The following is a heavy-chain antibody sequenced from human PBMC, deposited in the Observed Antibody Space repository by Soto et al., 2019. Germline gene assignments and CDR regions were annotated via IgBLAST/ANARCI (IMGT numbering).Heavy chain of an antibody. V-gene: IGHV1-69*02. CDR1: GGTFSSYT. D-gene: IGHD3-10*01. Sequence: QVQLVQSGAEVKKPGSSVKVSCKASGGTFSSYTISWVRQAPGQGLEWMGRIIPILGIANYAQKFQGRVTITADKSTSTAYMELSSLRSEDTAVYYFARGGSGSYVDYWGQGTLVTVSS. CDR3: ARGGSGSYVDY. CDR2: IIPILGIA. J-gene: IGHJ4*02.